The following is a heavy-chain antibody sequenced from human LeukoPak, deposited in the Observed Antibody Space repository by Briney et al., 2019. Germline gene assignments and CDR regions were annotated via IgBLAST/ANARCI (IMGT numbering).Heavy chain of an antibody. J-gene: IGHJ4*02. V-gene: IGHV4-30-2*06. CDR2: IYETETT. CDR1: GGSILSGGYS. D-gene: IGHD6-19*01. Sequence: SETLSLTCAVSGGSILSGGYSWSWIRQSPGKGLEWIGYIYETETTYYNPSLQSRVIISIDRSKNQFSLKMTSMTAADTAVYYCAREFAAVAGTHYYFDYWGQGTLVTVSS. CDR3: AREFAAVAGTHYYFDY.